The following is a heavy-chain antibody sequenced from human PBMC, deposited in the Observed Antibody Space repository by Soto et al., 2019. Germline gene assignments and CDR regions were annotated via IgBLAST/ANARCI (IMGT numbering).Heavy chain of an antibody. Sequence: RLSCADTGFTVTNDRMSWVRQAPGRGLEWVSAINGDGSTHYADSVKGRFTISRDNAKNTLYLQMNSLRAEDTAAYYCAKDLWGYTYSYPGYWGQGTLVTVSS. CDR1: GFTVTNDR. V-gene: IGHV3-66*01. CDR3: AKDLWGYTYSYPGY. D-gene: IGHD5-18*01. J-gene: IGHJ4*02. CDR2: INGDGST.